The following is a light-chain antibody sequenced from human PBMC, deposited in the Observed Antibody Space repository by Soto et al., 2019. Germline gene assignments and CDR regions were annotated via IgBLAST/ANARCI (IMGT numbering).Light chain of an antibody. CDR3: SSFGGGNKVL. CDR1: SSDVGGYNF. J-gene: IGLJ3*02. Sequence: QSALTQPPSASGSPGQSVTISCTGTSSDVGGYNFVSWYQQHPGKVPKTMIYEVSKRPSGVPDRFSGSKSGNTASLTVSGLQAEDEADYSCSSFGGGNKVLFGGGTKLTVL. CDR2: EVS. V-gene: IGLV2-8*01.